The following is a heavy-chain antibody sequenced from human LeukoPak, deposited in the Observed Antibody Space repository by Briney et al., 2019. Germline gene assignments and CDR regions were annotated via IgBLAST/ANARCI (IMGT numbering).Heavy chain of an antibody. V-gene: IGHV4-59*11. CDR1: GGSISSHY. Sequence: SETLSLTCTVSGGSISSHYWSWTRQPPGKGLEWIGYIYYSGSTNYNPSLKSRVTMSVDTSKNQFSLELSSVTAADTAVYYCARGHDLNFWGQGTPVTVSS. CDR2: IYYSGST. J-gene: IGHJ4*02. D-gene: IGHD1-1*01. CDR3: ARGHDLNF.